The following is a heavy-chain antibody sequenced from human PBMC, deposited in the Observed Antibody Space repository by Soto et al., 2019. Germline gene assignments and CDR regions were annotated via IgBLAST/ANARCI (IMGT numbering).Heavy chain of an antibody. Sequence: GGSPRLSCAASGFTFSSYGMHWVRQAPGKGLEWVAVIWYDGSNKYYADSVKGRFTISRDNSKNTLYLQMNSLRAEDTAVYYCARAEEQWHFDYWGQGTLVTVSS. CDR1: GFTFSSYG. J-gene: IGHJ4*02. D-gene: IGHD6-19*01. CDR3: ARAEEQWHFDY. V-gene: IGHV3-33*01. CDR2: IWYDGSNK.